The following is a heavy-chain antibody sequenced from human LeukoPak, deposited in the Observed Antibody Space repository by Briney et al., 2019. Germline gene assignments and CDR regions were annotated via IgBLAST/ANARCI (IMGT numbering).Heavy chain of an antibody. J-gene: IGHJ4*02. CDR3: ARDSLVRGVTNDY. D-gene: IGHD3-10*01. Sequence: GGSLRLSCAASGFTFSSYEMSWVRQAPGKGLEWVSYISSSGSTIYYADSVKGRFTISRDNAKNSLYLQMNSLRAEDTAVYYCARDSLVRGVTNDYWGQGTLVTVSS. V-gene: IGHV3-48*03. CDR2: ISSSGSTI. CDR1: GFTFSSYE.